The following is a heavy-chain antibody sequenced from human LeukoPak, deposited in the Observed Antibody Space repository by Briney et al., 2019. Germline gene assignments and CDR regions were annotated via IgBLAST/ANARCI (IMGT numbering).Heavy chain of an antibody. Sequence: GESLRLSCAASGFTFSSYAMHWVRQAPGKGLEWVAVISYDGSNKYYADSVKGRFTISRDDSKNTLYLQMNSLRAEDTAVYYCARAHSLAEVWIQLWSFFDYWGQGTLVTVSS. V-gene: IGHV3-30-3*01. CDR2: ISYDGSNK. D-gene: IGHD5-18*01. CDR3: ARAHSLAEVWIQLWSFFDY. CDR1: GFTFSSYA. J-gene: IGHJ4*02.